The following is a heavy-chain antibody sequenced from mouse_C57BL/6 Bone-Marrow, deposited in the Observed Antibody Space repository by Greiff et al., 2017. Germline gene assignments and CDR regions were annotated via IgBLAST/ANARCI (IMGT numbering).Heavy chain of an antibody. CDR2: ISSGGDYI. Sequence: DVMLVESGEGLVKPGGSLKLSCAASGFTFSSYAMSWVRQTPEKRLEWVAYISSGGDYIYYADTVKGRFTISRDNARNPLYLQMSSLKSEDTAMYYWTRDGVLRQYLPAWFAYWGQGTLVTVSA. CDR1: GFTFSSYA. D-gene: IGHD1-1*01. CDR3: TRDGVLRQYLPAWFAY. V-gene: IGHV5-9-1*02. J-gene: IGHJ3*01.